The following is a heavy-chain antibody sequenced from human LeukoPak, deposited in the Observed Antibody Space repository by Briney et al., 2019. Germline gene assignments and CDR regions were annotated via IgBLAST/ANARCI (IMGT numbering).Heavy chain of an antibody. D-gene: IGHD3-10*01. CDR1: GGSISSYY. J-gene: IGHJ4*02. CDR3: ARHGVGRGGDFDY. V-gene: IGHV4-59*08. CDR2: IYYSGST. Sequence: SETLSLTCTVSGGSISSYYWSWIRQPPGKGLEWIGYIYYSGSTKYNPSLKSRVTISVDTSKNQFSLKLSSVTAADTAVYYCARHGVGRGGDFDYWGQGTLVTVSS.